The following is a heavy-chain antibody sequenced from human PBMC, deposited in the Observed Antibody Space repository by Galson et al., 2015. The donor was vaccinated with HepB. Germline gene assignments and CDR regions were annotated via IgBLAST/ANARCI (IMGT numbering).Heavy chain of an antibody. J-gene: IGHJ4*02. CDR2: IYYNGST. Sequence: SETLSLTCSVSGDSMSGYYWSWIRQSPGKRLEYIGYIYYNGSTNYNPSLKSRVTISVDTSKNQFSLKLNSVTAADTAVYYCARLCPSIAAFFYFDYWGQGTLATVSS. D-gene: IGHD3-3*02. V-gene: IGHV4-59*01. CDR3: ARLCPSIAAFFYFDY. CDR1: GDSMSGYY.